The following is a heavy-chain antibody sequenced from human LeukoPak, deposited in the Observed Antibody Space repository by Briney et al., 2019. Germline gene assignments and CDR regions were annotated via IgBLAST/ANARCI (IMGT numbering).Heavy chain of an antibody. D-gene: IGHD2-2*01. J-gene: IGHJ4*02. CDR1: GFTFDDYG. CDR2: INWNGGST. V-gene: IGHV3-20*04. Sequence: GGSLRLSCPASGFTFDDYGMSWVRQAPGKGLEWVSGINWNGGSTGYADSVKGRFTISRDNAKNSLYLQMNSLRAEDTALYYCARDSDQLYYFDYWGQGTLVTVSS. CDR3: ARDSDQLYYFDY.